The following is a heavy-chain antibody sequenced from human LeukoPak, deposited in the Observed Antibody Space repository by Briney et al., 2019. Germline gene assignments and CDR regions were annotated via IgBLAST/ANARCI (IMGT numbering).Heavy chain of an antibody. CDR3: ARQYYYGSGSYYDL. J-gene: IGHJ4*02. V-gene: IGHV4-59*01. CDR2: IYYSGST. D-gene: IGHD3-10*01. Sequence: SETLSLTCTVSGGSISSYYWSWIRQPPGKGLEWIRYIYYSGSTNYNPSLKSRVTISVDTSKNQFSLKLSSVTAADTAVYYCARQYYYGSGSYYDLWGQGTLVTVSS. CDR1: GGSISSYY.